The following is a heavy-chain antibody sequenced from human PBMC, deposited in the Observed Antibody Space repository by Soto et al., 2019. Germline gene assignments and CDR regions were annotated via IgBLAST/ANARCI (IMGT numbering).Heavy chain of an antibody. V-gene: IGHV3-23*01. CDR3: AKVFAYGDYRSIDY. Sequence: XGSLRLSCSASGFTFSSYAMSWVRQAPGKGLEWVSAISGSGGSTYYADSVKGRFTISRDNSKNTLYLQMNSLRAEDTAVYYCAKVFAYGDYRSIDYWDQGTLVTVSS. CDR1: GFTFSSYA. D-gene: IGHD4-17*01. CDR2: ISGSGGST. J-gene: IGHJ4*02.